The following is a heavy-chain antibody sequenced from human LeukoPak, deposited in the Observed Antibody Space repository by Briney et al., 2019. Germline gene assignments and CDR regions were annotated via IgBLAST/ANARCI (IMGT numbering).Heavy chain of an antibody. D-gene: IGHD3-22*01. CDR1: GFTFTSSA. CDR2: IVVGSGNT. CDR3: AAGDSSGYYQYYFDY. Sequence: ASVKVSCKASGFTFTSSAMQWVRQARGQRLEWIGWIVVGSGNTNYAQKFQERVTITRDMSTSTAYMELSSLRSEDTAVYYCAAGDSSGYYQYYFDYWGQGTLVTVSS. J-gene: IGHJ4*02. V-gene: IGHV1-58*02.